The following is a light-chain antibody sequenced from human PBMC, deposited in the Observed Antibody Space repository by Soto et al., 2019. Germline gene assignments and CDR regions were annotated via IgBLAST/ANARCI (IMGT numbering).Light chain of an antibody. J-gene: IGKJ1*01. CDR1: RDIRNY. Sequence: DIQMTQSPSSLSASVGDRVTITCQASRDIRNYLNWYQQKPGKAPKLLIYAASSLQSGVPSRFSGSGSGTDFTLTISSLQPEDFATYYCQQSYSTPPTFGQGTKVDIK. CDR2: AAS. CDR3: QQSYSTPPT. V-gene: IGKV1-39*01.